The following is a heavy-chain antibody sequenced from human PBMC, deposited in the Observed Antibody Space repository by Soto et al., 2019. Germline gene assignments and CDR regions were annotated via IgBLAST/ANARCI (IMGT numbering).Heavy chain of an antibody. J-gene: IGHJ4*02. CDR1: GASVSSTDW. CDR3: ARYNAASGTYYFDP. Sequence: PSETLSLTCAVSGASVSSTDWWSWVRQPPGKGPEWIGEINHRGSANYNPSLKSRVTISVDISKSQFSLRLTSVTAADTAVYYCARYNAASGTYYFDPWGQGTLVTVSS. V-gene: IGHV4-4*02. D-gene: IGHD6-13*01. CDR2: INHRGSA.